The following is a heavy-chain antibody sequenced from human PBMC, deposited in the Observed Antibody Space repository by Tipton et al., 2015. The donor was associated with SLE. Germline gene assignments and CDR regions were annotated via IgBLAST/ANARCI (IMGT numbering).Heavy chain of an antibody. V-gene: IGHV4-39*01. CDR1: GGSISSSSYY. Sequence: TLSLTCTVSGGSISSSSYYWGWIRQPPGKGLEWIGSIYYSGSTYYNPPLTSRVTISVDTSKNQFSLKLSAVTAADTAVYYCARSGLYHRADAFDIWGQGTTVTVSS. D-gene: IGHD3-10*01. J-gene: IGHJ3*02. CDR3: ARSGLYHRADAFDI. CDR2: IYYSGST.